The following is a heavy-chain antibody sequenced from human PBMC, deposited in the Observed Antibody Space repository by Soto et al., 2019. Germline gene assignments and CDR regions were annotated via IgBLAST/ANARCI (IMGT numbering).Heavy chain of an antibody. V-gene: IGHV3-11*01. CDR2: ISNSGSTI. CDR3: ARGIQLWLWSVYFDY. Sequence: GGSLRLSCAASGFTFSDYYMSWIRQAPGKGLEWVSYISNSGSTIYYADSVKGRFTISRDNAKNSLYLQMNSLRAEDTAVYYCARGIQLWLWSVYFDYWGQGTLATVSS. CDR1: GFTFSDYY. J-gene: IGHJ4*02. D-gene: IGHD5-18*01.